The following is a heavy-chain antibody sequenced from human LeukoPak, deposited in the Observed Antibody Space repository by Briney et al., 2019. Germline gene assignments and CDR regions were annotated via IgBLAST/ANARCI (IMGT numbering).Heavy chain of an antibody. J-gene: IGHJ4*02. D-gene: IGHD1-26*01. V-gene: IGHV1-2*02. Sequence: ASVKVSCKVSGYTLTELSMHWVRQAPGQGLEWMGWINPNSGGTNYAQKFQGRVTMTRDTSISTAYMELSRLRPDDTAVYYCARARRGVGATVDYWGQGTLVTVSS. CDR3: ARARRGVGATVDY. CDR2: INPNSGGT. CDR1: GYTLTELS.